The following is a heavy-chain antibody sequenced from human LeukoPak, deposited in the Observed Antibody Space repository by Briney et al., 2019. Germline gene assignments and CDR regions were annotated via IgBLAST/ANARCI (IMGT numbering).Heavy chain of an antibody. J-gene: IGHJ5*02. V-gene: IGHV4-39*01. Sequence: SETLSLTCTVSGGSISSSSYYWGWIRQPPGKGLEWIGSIYYSGSTYYNPSLKSRVTISVDTSKNQFSLKLSSVTAADTAVYYCARPHQPYSSPYTNVHRYWFDPWGQGTLVTVSS. CDR3: ARPHQPYSSPYTNVHRYWFDP. CDR1: GGSISSSSYY. D-gene: IGHD6-13*01. CDR2: IYYSGST.